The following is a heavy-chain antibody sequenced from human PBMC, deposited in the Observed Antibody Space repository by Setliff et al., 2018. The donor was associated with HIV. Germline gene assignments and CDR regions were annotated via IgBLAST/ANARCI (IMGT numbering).Heavy chain of an antibody. CDR1: GGSVSGHY. D-gene: IGHD3-22*01. CDR3: ARDDDTTSHYGLFEF. J-gene: IGHJ4*02. Sequence: PSETLSLTCAVYGGSVSGHYWGWFRQPPGKGLEWIGSIYYSGSTYYNPSLKSRVTISVDTSKNHFSLKLSSVTAADTAVYYCARDDDTTSHYGLFEFWGQGTLVTVSS. CDR2: IYYSGST. V-gene: IGHV4-39*02.